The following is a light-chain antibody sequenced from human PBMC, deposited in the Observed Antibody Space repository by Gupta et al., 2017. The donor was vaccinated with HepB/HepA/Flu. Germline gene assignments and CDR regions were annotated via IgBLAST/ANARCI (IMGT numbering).Light chain of an antibody. V-gene: IGKV3-11*01. CDR3: HQRYNWPLT. Sequence: EIVLTQSPGTLSLSPGERATISCRASQSISSFLAWYQQTPGQAPRLLIYGASNRATGIPARFSGSGSGTDFTLTISNLEPEDFAVYYCHQRYNWPLTFGGGTKVEIK. J-gene: IGKJ4*01. CDR2: GAS. CDR1: QSISSF.